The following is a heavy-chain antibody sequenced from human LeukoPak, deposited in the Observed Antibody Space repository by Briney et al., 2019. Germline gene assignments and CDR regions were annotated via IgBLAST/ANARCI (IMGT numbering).Heavy chain of an antibody. Sequence: PSETLSLTCTVSGGSISSSSYYWGWLRQPPGKGLEWIASIYYTGNTYYNPSLKSRVTISVDTSKNQFSLNLNSVTAADTAMYYCARQQCSGGSCYSRAIWFDPWGQGTLVTVSS. J-gene: IGHJ5*02. CDR2: IYYTGNT. D-gene: IGHD2-15*01. CDR1: GGSISSSSYY. V-gene: IGHV4-39*01. CDR3: ARQQCSGGSCYSRAIWFDP.